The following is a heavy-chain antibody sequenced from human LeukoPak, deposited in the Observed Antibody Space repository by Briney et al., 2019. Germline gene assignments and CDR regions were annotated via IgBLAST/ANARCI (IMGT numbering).Heavy chain of an antibody. V-gene: IGHV1-69*01. J-gene: IGHJ4*02. CDR2: IIPIFGTA. D-gene: IGHD3-22*01. CDR3: ATYYYDSSGTFDY. CDR1: GGTFSSYA. Sequence: ASVKVSCKASGGTFSSYAISWVRQAPGQGLEWMGGIIPIFGTANYAQKFQGRVTITADESTSTAHMELSSLRSEDTAAYYCATYYYDSSGTFDYWGQGTLVTASS.